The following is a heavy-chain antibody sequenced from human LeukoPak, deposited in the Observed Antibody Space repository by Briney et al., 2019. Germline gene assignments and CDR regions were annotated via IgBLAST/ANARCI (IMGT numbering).Heavy chain of an antibody. CDR3: GRPWLKRSVYYFDS. J-gene: IGHJ4*02. V-gene: IGHV3-21*01. D-gene: IGHD3-3*01. CDR2: ISNSSPNI. CDR1: GFTFISYS. Sequence: PGGSLRLSCAASGFTFISYSMNWVRQAPGKGLEWVSSISNSSPNIYYADSVKGRFTISRDSAKDSLFLQMNSLRAEDTAVYYCGRPWLKRSVYYFDSGARGPRVPVSS.